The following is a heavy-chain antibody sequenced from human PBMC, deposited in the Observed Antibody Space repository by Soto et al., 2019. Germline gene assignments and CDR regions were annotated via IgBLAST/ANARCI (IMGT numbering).Heavy chain of an antibody. Sequence: EVQLVESGGGLVKPGGSLRLSCAASGFTFSNAWMSWVRQAPGKGLEWVGRIKSKTDGGTTDYAAPVKGRFTISRDDSKNTLYLQMNSLKTEDTAVYYCTTDWEEGYFDWLHWGQGTLVTVSS. J-gene: IGHJ4*02. D-gene: IGHD3-9*01. CDR2: IKSKTDGGTT. CDR3: TTDWEEGYFDWLH. V-gene: IGHV3-15*01. CDR1: GFTFSNAW.